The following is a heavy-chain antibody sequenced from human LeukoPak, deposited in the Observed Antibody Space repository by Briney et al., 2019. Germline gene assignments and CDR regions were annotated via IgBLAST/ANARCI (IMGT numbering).Heavy chain of an antibody. Sequence: GGSLRLSCAASGFTFSSYSMNWVRQAPGKGLEWVSSISSSSSYIYYADSVKGRFTISRDNSKNTLYLQMNSLRAEDTAVYYCAKSHYCSSTSCYHDKPVDYWGQGTLVTVSS. CDR2: ISSSSSYI. CDR1: GFTFSSYS. J-gene: IGHJ4*02. V-gene: IGHV3-21*01. CDR3: AKSHYCSSTSCYHDKPVDY. D-gene: IGHD2-2*01.